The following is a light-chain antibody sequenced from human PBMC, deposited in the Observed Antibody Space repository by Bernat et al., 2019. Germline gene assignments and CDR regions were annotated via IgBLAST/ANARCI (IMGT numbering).Light chain of an antibody. CDR1: QSISNY. CDR2: AAS. J-gene: IGKJ1*01. V-gene: IGKV1-39*01. CDR3: QQTYSTPWT. Sequence: DIQMTQSPSSLSASVGDRVTITCRASQSISNYLNWYQQKPGKAPKFLIYAASSLAAGVPSRFTGSGSGTEFTLTISSLQPEDSAAYYCQQTYSTPWTFGQGTKVEIK.